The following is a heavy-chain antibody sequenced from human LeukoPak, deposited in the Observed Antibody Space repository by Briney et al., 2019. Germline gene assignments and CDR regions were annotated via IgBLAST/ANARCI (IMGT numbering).Heavy chain of an antibody. CDR1: GHTFTAYY. V-gene: IGHV1-2*02. J-gene: IGHJ5*02. Sequence: ASVEVSCKASGHTFTAYYMHWVRQAPGQGLEWMGWINPNSGGTNYAQKFQGRVTMTRDTSISTAYMELSRLRSDDTAMYYCARDPDSSGYYSPGTAWGQGTLVTVSS. CDR3: ARDPDSSGYYSPGTA. D-gene: IGHD3-22*01. CDR2: INPNSGGT.